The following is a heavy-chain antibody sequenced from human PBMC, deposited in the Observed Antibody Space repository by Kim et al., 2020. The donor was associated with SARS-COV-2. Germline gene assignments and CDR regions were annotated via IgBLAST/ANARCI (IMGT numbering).Heavy chain of an antibody. Sequence: GSTNPNPALKSRVPISVDTSKNQFSLKLSSVTAADTAVYYCARDMIYFDYWGQGTLVTVSS. CDR2: GST. CDR3: ARDMIYFDY. V-gene: IGHV4-34*01. D-gene: IGHD3-16*01. J-gene: IGHJ4*02.